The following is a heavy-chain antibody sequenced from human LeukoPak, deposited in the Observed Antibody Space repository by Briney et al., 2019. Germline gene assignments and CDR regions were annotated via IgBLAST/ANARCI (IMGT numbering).Heavy chain of an antibody. J-gene: IGHJ4*02. CDR1: GFTFSTYA. V-gene: IGHV3-30-3*01. CDR3: ASSLYSSGWYGLDY. Sequence: GGSLRLSCAASGFTFSTYAMHWVRQAPGKGLEWVAVISYAGSNQYYADSVKGRFTISRDDSKNTMYLQMNSLRAEDTAVYYCASSLYSSGWYGLDYWGQGTLVTVSS. D-gene: IGHD6-19*01. CDR2: ISYAGSNQ.